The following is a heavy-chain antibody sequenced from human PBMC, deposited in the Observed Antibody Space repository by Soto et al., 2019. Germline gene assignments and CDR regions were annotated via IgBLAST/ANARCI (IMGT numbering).Heavy chain of an antibody. CDR2: IGSKGETYAT. J-gene: IGHJ5*01. CDR1: GFTFGASS. V-gene: IGHV3-73*01. CDR3: AKEVAAPGGNRWFVHWF. D-gene: IGHD3-9*01. Sequence: PGGCLRLSGAAAGFTFGASSLRWVRQASGKGLEWLGRIGSKGETYATAYAASVKGRFTISRDDSKNTAYLQMNSLRAADTAVYYCAKEVAAPGGNRWFVHWF.